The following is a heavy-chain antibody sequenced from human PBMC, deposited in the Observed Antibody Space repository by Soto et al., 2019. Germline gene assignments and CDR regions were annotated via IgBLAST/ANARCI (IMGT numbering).Heavy chain of an antibody. Sequence: GGSLRLSCAASGFTFSSYAMSWVRQAPGKGLEWVSAISGSGGSTYYADSVKGRFTFSRDNSKNTLYLQLNSLRAEDTAVYYCAKAEDSGDFDYWGQGTLVTVSS. CDR3: AKAEDSGDFDY. J-gene: IGHJ4*02. CDR2: ISGSGGST. CDR1: GFTFSSYA. D-gene: IGHD4-17*01. V-gene: IGHV3-23*01.